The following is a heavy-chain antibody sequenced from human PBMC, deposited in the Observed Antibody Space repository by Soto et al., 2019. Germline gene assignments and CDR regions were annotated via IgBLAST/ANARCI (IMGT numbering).Heavy chain of an antibody. Sequence: QVQLVQSGAEVKKPGSSVKVSCKASGGTFSSYAISWVRQAPGQGLEWMGGIIPIFGTANYAQKFQGRVTITADESTSTDYMELSSLRSEDTAVYYCARDRGLRPIAVAGRGKGWFDPWGQGTLVTVSS. CDR3: ARDRGLRPIAVAGRGKGWFDP. D-gene: IGHD6-19*01. V-gene: IGHV1-69*01. J-gene: IGHJ5*02. CDR1: GGTFSSYA. CDR2: IIPIFGTA.